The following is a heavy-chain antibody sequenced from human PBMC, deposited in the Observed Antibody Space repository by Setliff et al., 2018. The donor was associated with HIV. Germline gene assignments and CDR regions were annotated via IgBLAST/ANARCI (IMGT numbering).Heavy chain of an antibody. Sequence: PSETLSLTCTVPGGSISSGSYYWTWIRQPAGKGLEWIGHIYTTGSTNYNPSLKSRVTMSVDTSKNQFSLNLRSVTAADTAVYYCARGARYAYYYESSGYYRHFDYYMDVWGKGTTVTVSS. CDR1: GGSISSGSYY. CDR3: ARGARYAYYYESSGYYRHFDYYMDV. V-gene: IGHV4-61*09. CDR2: IYTTGST. J-gene: IGHJ6*03. D-gene: IGHD3-22*01.